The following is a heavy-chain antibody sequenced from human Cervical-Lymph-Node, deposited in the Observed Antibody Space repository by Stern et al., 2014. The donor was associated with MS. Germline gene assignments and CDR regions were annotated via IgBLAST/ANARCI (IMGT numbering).Heavy chain of an antibody. CDR1: GFTFSNYW. Sequence: VQLVQSGGGLVQPGESLRLSCAVSGFTFSNYWMTWVRQAPGKGLEWVASINTDGREKSYVASVKGRFPIPRDNAKNSLHLLMNSLRAEDTAVYYFARAVRELGTWGQGTLVTVSS. V-gene: IGHV3-7*01. J-gene: IGHJ5*02. CDR3: ARAVRELGT. CDR2: INTDGREK. D-gene: IGHD1-7*01.